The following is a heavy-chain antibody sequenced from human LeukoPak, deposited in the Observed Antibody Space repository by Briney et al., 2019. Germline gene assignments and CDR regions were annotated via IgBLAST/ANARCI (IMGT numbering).Heavy chain of an antibody. D-gene: IGHD5-18*01. CDR2: INPNSGGT. Sequence: GASVKVSCKASGYTFTSYYMHWVRQAPGQGLEWMGWINPNSGGTNYAQKFQGRVTMTRDTSISTAYMELSRLRSDDTAVYYCARTYSQRGYYFDYWGQGTLVTVSS. CDR1: GYTFTSYY. J-gene: IGHJ4*02. CDR3: ARTYSQRGYYFDY. V-gene: IGHV1-2*02.